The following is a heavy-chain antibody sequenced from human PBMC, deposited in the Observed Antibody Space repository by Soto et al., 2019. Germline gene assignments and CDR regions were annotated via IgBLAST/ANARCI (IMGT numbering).Heavy chain of an antibody. D-gene: IGHD6-13*01. J-gene: IGHJ4*02. CDR3: ARIGDSYSSSWYFDY. CDR2: IFSNDEK. CDR1: GFSLSNARMG. V-gene: IGHV2-26*01. Sequence: QVTLKESGPVLVKPTETLTLTCTVSGFSLSNARMGVSWIRQPPGKALEWLAHIFSNDEKSYSTSLKSRLTNAKDPSKSQVVLTMTNMDPVDTATYYCARIGDSYSSSWYFDYWGQGTLVTGSS.